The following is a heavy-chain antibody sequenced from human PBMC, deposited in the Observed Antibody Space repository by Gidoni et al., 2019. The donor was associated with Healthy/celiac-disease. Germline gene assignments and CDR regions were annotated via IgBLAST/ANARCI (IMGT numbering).Heavy chain of an antibody. Sequence: QVQLQESGPGLVKPSETLSLTCTVSGYSISSGYYWGWIRQPPGKGLEWIGSIYHSGSTYYNPSLKSRVTISVDTSKNQFSLKLSSVTAADTAVYYCARVQVDTAMVGREAFDIWGQGTMVTVSS. CDR2: IYHSGST. J-gene: IGHJ3*02. CDR3: ARVQVDTAMVGREAFDI. CDR1: GYSISSGYY. V-gene: IGHV4-38-2*02. D-gene: IGHD5-18*01.